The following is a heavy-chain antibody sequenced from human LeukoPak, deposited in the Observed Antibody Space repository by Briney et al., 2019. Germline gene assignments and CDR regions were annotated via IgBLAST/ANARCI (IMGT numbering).Heavy chain of an antibody. D-gene: IGHD1-26*01. CDR1: GYTFTGYY. CDR2: INPNSGGA. V-gene: IGHV1-2*02. Sequence: ASVKVSCKASGYTFTGYYMHWVRQAPGQGLEWMGWINPNSGGANYAQKFRGRVTMTRDTSISTAYMELSRLRSDDTAVYYCASITQRVGATGAFDYWGQGTLVTVSS. CDR3: ASITQRVGATGAFDY. J-gene: IGHJ4*02.